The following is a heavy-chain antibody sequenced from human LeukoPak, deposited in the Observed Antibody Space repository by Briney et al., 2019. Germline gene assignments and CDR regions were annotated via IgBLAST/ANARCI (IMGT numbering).Heavy chain of an antibody. V-gene: IGHV4-59*11. CDR1: GGSISSHY. Sequence: SETLSLTCTVSGGSISSHYWSWIRQPPGKGLEWIGYIYYSGSTNYNPSLKSRVTISVDTSKNQFSLKLSSVTAADTAVYYCARGEYSYGYVYYFDYWGQGTLVTVSS. CDR2: IYYSGST. J-gene: IGHJ4*02. CDR3: ARGEYSYGYVYYFDY. D-gene: IGHD5-18*01.